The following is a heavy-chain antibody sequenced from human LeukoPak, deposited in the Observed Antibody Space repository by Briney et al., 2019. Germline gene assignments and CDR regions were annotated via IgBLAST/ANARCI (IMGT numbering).Heavy chain of an antibody. CDR2: IFHSGPS. V-gene: IGHV4-30-2*06. D-gene: IGHD3-9*01. CDR3: ARGRYSCLDY. CDR1: GDSISSGDYS. J-gene: IGHJ4*02. Sequence: SQTLSLTCAVSGDSISSGDYSWSWIRQSSGKGLEWIGYIFHSGPSYYNPSLKSRVTISVDKSKNQFSLRLTSVTAADTAVYYCARGRYSCLDYWGQGTLVTVSS.